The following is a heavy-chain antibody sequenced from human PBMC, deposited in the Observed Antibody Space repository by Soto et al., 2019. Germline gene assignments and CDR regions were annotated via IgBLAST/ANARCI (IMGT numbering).Heavy chain of an antibody. Sequence: EVQLLESGGGLVQPGGSLRLSCAASGFTFSSFAMSWVRQAPGKGLEWVSGISGSGGATYYADYVKGRFTFSRDNSKNTMYVQMNSLRAEDTAVYYCARRRGTGISGGTYYGLDVWGQGTTVTVSS. CDR2: ISGSGGAT. J-gene: IGHJ6*02. V-gene: IGHV3-23*01. CDR1: GFTFSSFA. D-gene: IGHD1-20*01. CDR3: ARRRGTGISGGTYYGLDV.